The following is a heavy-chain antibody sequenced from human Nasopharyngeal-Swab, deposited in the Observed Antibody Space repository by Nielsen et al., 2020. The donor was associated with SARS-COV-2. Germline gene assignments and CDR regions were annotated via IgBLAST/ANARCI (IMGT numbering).Heavy chain of an antibody. J-gene: IGHJ4*02. CDR3: GRDGSNKWGIKTDY. CDR2: ISSSSSTI. D-gene: IGHD1-26*01. Sequence: GGFLRLSCAASGFTFSIYSMNWVRQAPGKGLEWVAYISSSSSTIYYADSVKGRFTISRDNAKNSLYLQMNSLRAEDTAVYYCGRDGSNKWGIKTDYWGQGTLVTVSS. CDR1: GFTFSIYS. V-gene: IGHV3-48*01.